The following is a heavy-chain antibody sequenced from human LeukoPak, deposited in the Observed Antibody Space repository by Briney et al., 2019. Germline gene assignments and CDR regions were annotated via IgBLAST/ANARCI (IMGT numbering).Heavy chain of an antibody. Sequence: GGSLRLSCAASGFTFSDCEMNWVRQAPGKGLEWLSYMSNSGDTIYYADSVKGRFTISRDNAKKSLYLQMNSLRAEDTAVYYCARLPPVAGTRYDAFDIWGQGTVVTVSS. D-gene: IGHD6-19*01. CDR3: ARLPPVAGTRYDAFDI. J-gene: IGHJ3*02. V-gene: IGHV3-48*03. CDR1: GFTFSDCE. CDR2: MSNSGDTI.